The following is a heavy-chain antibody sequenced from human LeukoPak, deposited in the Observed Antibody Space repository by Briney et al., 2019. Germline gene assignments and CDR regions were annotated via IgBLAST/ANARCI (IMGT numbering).Heavy chain of an antibody. CDR1: GGSISTYY. CDR3: ARHTWDDNWFDP. J-gene: IGHJ5*02. CDR2: VYYSGST. D-gene: IGHD1-26*01. V-gene: IGHV4-59*13. Sequence: SETLSLTCSVSGGSISTYYWSWIRQPPGKGLEWIGYVYYSGSTNYNPSLRSRVTISVDTSKNQFSLKLRSVTAADTAVYYCARHTWDDNWFDPWGQGTLVTVSS.